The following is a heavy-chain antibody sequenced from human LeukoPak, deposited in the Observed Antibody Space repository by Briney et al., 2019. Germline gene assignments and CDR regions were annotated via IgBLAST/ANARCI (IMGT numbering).Heavy chain of an antibody. Sequence: SETLSLTCAVYGGSLSGYFWTWIRQPPGKGLEWIGEINHSGSTNYNPSLKSRVTISVDTSKNQFSLKLSSVTAADTAVYYCASRKGGSDYWGQGTLVTVSS. D-gene: IGHD3-10*01. CDR1: GGSLSGYF. J-gene: IGHJ4*02. CDR2: INHSGST. CDR3: ASRKGGSDY. V-gene: IGHV4-34*01.